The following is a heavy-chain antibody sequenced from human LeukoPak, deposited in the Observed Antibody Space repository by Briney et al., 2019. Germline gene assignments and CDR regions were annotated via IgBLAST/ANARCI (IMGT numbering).Heavy chain of an antibody. V-gene: IGHV1-2*02. J-gene: IGHJ4*02. CDR3: ARGSYSGSYYLDY. CDR1: GYTFTGYY. CDR2: INPNSGGT. D-gene: IGHD1-26*01. Sequence: EASVKVSCKASGYTFTGYYMHWVRQAPGQGLEWMGWINPNSGGTNYAQKFQGRVTMTRDTSISTAYMELSRLRSDDTAVYYCARGSYSGSYYLDYWGQGTLVTVSS.